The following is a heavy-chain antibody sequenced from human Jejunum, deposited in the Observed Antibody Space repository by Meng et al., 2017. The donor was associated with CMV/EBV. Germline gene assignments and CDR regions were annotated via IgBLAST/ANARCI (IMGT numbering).Heavy chain of an antibody. D-gene: IGHD7-27*01. CDR3: VRDLTGAFYFDS. J-gene: IGHJ4*02. CDR2: TYYRSKWYT. CDR1: GDSFSSSSAT. V-gene: IGHV6-1*01. Sequence: GDSFSSSSATWNWIRHSPSRGLEWLGRTYYRSKWYTEYAVSLKSRITISPDTSRNQFSLQLNSVAPEDTAVYYCVRDLTGAFYFDSWGQGTLVTVSS.